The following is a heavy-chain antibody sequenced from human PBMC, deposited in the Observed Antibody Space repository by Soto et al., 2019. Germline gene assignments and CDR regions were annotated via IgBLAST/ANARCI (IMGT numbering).Heavy chain of an antibody. Sequence: SETLCLPCTVSGGSISSYYCSWIRKPPGKGLEWIGYIYYSGSTNYNPSLKSRVTISVDTSKNQFSLKLSSVTAADTAVYYCARGQKYYGSGSYRAWFDPWGQGTLVTVSS. J-gene: IGHJ5*01. CDR1: GGSISSYY. D-gene: IGHD3-10*01. CDR3: ARGQKYYGSGSYRAWFDP. CDR2: IYYSGST. V-gene: IGHV4-59*01.